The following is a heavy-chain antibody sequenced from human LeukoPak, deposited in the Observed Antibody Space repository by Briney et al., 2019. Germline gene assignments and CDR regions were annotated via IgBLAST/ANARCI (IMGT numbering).Heavy chain of an antibody. V-gene: IGHV3-30-3*01. CDR3: ARDQYSSSWYWFDP. Sequence: GGSLRLSCAASGFTFSSYAMHWVRQAPGKGLEWVAVISYDGSNKHYADSVKGRFTISRDNSKNTLYLQMNSLRAEDTAVYYCARDQYSSSWYWFDPWGQGTLVTVSS. J-gene: IGHJ5*02. CDR1: GFTFSSYA. CDR2: ISYDGSNK. D-gene: IGHD6-13*01.